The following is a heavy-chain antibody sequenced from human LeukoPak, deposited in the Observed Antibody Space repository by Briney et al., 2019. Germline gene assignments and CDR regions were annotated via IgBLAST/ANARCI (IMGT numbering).Heavy chain of an antibody. V-gene: IGHV4-59*01. Sequence: PSETPSLTCTVSGGSISSYYWSWIRQPPGKGLEWIGYIYYSGSTNYNPSLKSRVTISVDTSKNQFSLELSSVTAADTAVYYCARSANYYGSGSYPDYWGQGTLVTVSS. CDR3: ARSANYYGSGSYPDY. D-gene: IGHD3-10*01. CDR2: IYYSGST. J-gene: IGHJ4*02. CDR1: GGSISSYY.